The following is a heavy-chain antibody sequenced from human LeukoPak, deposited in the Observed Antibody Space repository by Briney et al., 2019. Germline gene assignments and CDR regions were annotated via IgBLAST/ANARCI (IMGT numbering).Heavy chain of an antibody. CDR3: AELGITMIGGV. D-gene: IGHD3-10*02. J-gene: IGHJ6*04. CDR2: ISGSGGST. Sequence: GGSLRLSCAASGFTFSSYAVSWVRQAPGKGVEGVSAISGSGGSTYYADSVKGRFTISRDNAKNSLYLQMNSLRAEDTAVYYCAELGITMIGGVWGKGTTVTISS. CDR1: GFTFSSYA. V-gene: IGHV3-23*01.